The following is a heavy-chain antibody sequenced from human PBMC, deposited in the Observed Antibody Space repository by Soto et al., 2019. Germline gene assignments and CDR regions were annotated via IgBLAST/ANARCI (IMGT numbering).Heavy chain of an antibody. CDR1: GYTFTVYY. V-gene: IGHV1-2*02. D-gene: IGHD1-26*01. Sequence: ASVKVSCKASGYTFTVYYMHWVRQAPGQGLDWMGWINPKSGGTMYPQKFQGRVTMTWDTSISTAYMALTRLRSDDTAVYYCARDLAKGGGSAGFDYWGQGTLVIVSS. CDR3: ARDLAKGGGSAGFDY. CDR2: INPKSGGT. J-gene: IGHJ4*02.